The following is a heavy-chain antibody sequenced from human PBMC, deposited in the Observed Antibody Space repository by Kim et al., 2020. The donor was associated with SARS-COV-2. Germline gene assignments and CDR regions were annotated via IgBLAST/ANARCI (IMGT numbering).Heavy chain of an antibody. J-gene: IGHJ6*02. D-gene: IGHD2-2*01. V-gene: IGHV5-51*01. CDR2: IYPGDSDT. CDR1: GYSFTSYW. Sequence: GESLKISCKGSGYSFTSYWIGWVRQMPGNGLEWMGIIYPGDSDTRYSPSFQGQVTISADKSISTAYLQWSSLKASDTAMYYCARDIVVVPAATSNYYYYYGMDVWGQGTTVTVSS. CDR3: ARDIVVVPAATSNYYYYYGMDV.